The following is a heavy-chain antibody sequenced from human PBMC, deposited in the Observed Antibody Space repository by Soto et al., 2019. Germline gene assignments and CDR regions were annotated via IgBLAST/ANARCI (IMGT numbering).Heavy chain of an antibody. CDR2: IIPMFGTA. Sequence: SVKVSCKASGVTFSTYAISWVRQAPGQGLEWMGGIIPMFGTANYAQKFQGRVTIIADASTSTSYMELSTLRSEDTAVYYCATSPRRDGRGDNGGDDRCAPWGQGTVVT. V-gene: IGHV1-69*13. J-gene: IGHJ5*02. CDR1: GVTFSTYA. D-gene: IGHD3-10*02. CDR3: ATSPRRDGRGDNGGDDRCAP.